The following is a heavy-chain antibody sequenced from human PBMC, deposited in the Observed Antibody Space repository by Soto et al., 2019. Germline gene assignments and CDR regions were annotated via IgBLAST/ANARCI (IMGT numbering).Heavy chain of an antibody. CDR3: ARAEYYDTEMDV. D-gene: IGHD3-22*01. Sequence: ASVKVSCKASGYTFTSYAMHWVRQAPGQRLEWMGWINAGNGNTKYSQKFQGRVTITRDTSASTAYMELSSLRSEDTAVYYCARAEYYDTEMDVWGQGTTVTVSS. V-gene: IGHV1-3*01. CDR2: INAGNGNT. CDR1: GYTFTSYA. J-gene: IGHJ6*02.